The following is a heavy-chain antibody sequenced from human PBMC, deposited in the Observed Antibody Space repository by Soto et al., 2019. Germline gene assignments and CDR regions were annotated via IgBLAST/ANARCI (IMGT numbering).Heavy chain of an antibody. D-gene: IGHD3-10*01. V-gene: IGHV4-31*03. CDR2: IYDSGST. CDR3: ARGVRD. J-gene: IGHJ4*02. CDR1: GGSISSGGYH. Sequence: QVQLQESGPGRGKPSQTLSLTCTVSGGSISSGGYHWSWIRQHPGKGLEWIGYIYDSGSTSYNPSLKSRVTISEATSKNQCSLKLSSVTAADTAVYLCARGVRDWGQGTLVTVSS.